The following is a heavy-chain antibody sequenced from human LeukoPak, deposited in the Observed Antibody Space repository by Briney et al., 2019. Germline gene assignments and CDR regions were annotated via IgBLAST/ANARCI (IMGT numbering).Heavy chain of an antibody. CDR2: IYHSGST. CDR1: GGSISSYY. V-gene: IGHV4-59*01. D-gene: IGHD3-10*01. J-gene: IGHJ6*02. CDR3: AREALVRDLYYYYGMDV. Sequence: SETLSLTCTVSGGSISSYYWSWIRQPPGKGLEWIGYIYHSGSTNYNPSHKSRVTISVDTSKNQFSLKLSSVTAADTAVYYCAREALVRDLYYYYGMDVWGQGTTVTVSS.